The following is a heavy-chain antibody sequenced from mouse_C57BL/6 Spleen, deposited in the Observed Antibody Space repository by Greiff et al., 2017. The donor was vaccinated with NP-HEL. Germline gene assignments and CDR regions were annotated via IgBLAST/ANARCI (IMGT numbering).Heavy chain of an antibody. CDR3: ARNYTYFDY. V-gene: IGHV1-59*01. Sequence: QVQLQQPGAELVRPGTSVKLSCKASGYTFTSYWMHWVKQRPGQGLEWIGVIDPPDSYTNYNQKFKGKATLTVDTSSSTAYMQLSSLTSEDSAVYYCARNYTYFDYWGQGTTLTVSS. CDR1: GYTFTSYW. D-gene: IGHD2-12*01. J-gene: IGHJ2*01. CDR2: IDPPDSYT.